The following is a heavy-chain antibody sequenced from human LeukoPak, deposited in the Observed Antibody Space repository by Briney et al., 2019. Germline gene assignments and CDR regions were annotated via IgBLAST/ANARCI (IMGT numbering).Heavy chain of an antibody. J-gene: IGHJ6*02. D-gene: IGHD3-22*01. CDR1: GYTFTSYD. Sequence: ASVTVSCKASGYTFTSYDINWVRQAPGQGLEWMGWMNPNSGNTGYAQKFQGRVTMTRNTSISTAYMELSSLRSEDTAVYYCARVGSSGYYDLFRCYYYYGMDVWGQGTTVTVSS. V-gene: IGHV1-8*01. CDR2: MNPNSGNT. CDR3: ARVGSSGYYDLFRCYYYYGMDV.